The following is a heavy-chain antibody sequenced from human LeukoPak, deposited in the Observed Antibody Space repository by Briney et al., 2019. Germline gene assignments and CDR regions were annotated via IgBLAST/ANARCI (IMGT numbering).Heavy chain of an antibody. V-gene: IGHV1-46*01. J-gene: IGHJ5*02. CDR2: INSSGGST. CDR3: ARDSARDIVVVPAAMRFDP. CDR1: GYTFTNYY. D-gene: IGHD2-2*01. Sequence: ASVKVSCKASGYTFTNYYMHWVRQAPGQGLEWMGIINSSGGSTTYAQKFQGRVTMTRDTSTSTVYMELSSLRSEDTAVYYCARDSARDIVVVPAAMRFDPWGQGTLVTVSS.